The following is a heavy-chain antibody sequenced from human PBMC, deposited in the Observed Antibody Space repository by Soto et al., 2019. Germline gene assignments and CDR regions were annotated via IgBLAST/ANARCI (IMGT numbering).Heavy chain of an antibody. CDR3: AREISPHNSDWLDY. CDR2: IHHSGTT. J-gene: IGHJ4*02. CDR1: GYSISSGYH. Sequence: PSETLSLTCAVSGYSISSGYHWGWIRQPPGKGLEWIGSIHHSGTTYYNPSLRSRVTISVDTSKNQFSLRLSSVTAADTAVYYCAREISPHNSDWLDYWGQGTLVTVSS. V-gene: IGHV4-38-2*02. D-gene: IGHD6-19*01.